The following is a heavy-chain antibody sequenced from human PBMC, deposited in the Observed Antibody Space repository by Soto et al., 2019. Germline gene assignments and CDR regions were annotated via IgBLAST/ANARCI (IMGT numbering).Heavy chain of an antibody. CDR2: INHSGNT. J-gene: IGHJ5*02. CDR3: ARMYSSGSGWFHP. Sequence: SETLSLTCAVSGGSIGTSAYYWGWIRQAPGKGLEWIGSINHSGNTYLSPSLKDRVTMSVDTSKNSFSLKLRSATAADTGLYYCARMYSSGSGWFHPWGQGTLVTSPQ. CDR1: GGSIGTSAYY. V-gene: IGHV4-39*01. D-gene: IGHD6-19*01.